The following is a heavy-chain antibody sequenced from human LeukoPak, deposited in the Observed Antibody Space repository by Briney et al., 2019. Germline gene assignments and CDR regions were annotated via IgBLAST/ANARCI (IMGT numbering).Heavy chain of an antibody. D-gene: IGHD3-10*01. CDR3: ARDNHYYGSGSYAGFDY. CDR1: GFTFSSYA. Sequence: GGSLRLSCAASGFTFSSYAMHWVRQAPGKGLEWVAVISYDGSNKYYADSVKGRFTISRDNSKNTLYLQMNSLRAEDTAVYYCARDNHYYGSGSYAGFDYWGQGTLVTVSS. V-gene: IGHV3-30-3*01. CDR2: ISYDGSNK. J-gene: IGHJ4*02.